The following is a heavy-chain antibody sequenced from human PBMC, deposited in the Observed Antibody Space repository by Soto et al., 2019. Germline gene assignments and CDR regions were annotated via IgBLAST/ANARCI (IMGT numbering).Heavy chain of an antibody. Sequence: SEALSLTCTVSGGSVSSCDYYWRWIRQPPGKGLEWIGYIYYSGSTYYNPSLKSRVTISVDTSKNQFSLKLSSVTAADTAVYYCARVAAMAGVDYWGQGTLVTVSS. V-gene: IGHV4-30-4*01. CDR2: IYYSGST. J-gene: IGHJ4*02. CDR3: ARVAAMAGVDY. CDR1: GGSVSSCDYY. D-gene: IGHD5-18*01.